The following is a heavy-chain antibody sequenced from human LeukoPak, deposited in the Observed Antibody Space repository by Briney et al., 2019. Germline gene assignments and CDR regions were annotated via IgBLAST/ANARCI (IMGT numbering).Heavy chain of an antibody. J-gene: IGHJ4*02. D-gene: IGHD6-13*01. V-gene: IGHV3-21*01. CDR1: GFTFSSYT. Sequence: PGGSLRLSCAASGFTFSSYTLHWVRQTPGKGLEWVSSISSGSDYIYYADSVKGRFTISRDNAENSLYLQMNSLRAEDTAVYYCARDSLPAIAAPGLIDYWGQGTLVTVSS. CDR3: ARDSLPAIAAPGLIDY. CDR2: ISSGSDYI.